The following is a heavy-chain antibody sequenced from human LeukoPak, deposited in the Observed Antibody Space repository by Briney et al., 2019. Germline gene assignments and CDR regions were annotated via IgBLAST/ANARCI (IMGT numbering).Heavy chain of an antibody. J-gene: IGHJ4*02. CDR3: ASGGFLERTFDY. D-gene: IGHD3-3*01. Sequence: ASVKVSCKASGGTFSSYAISWVRQAPGQGLEWMGIINPSGGSTSYAQKFQGRVTMTRDTPTSTVYMELSSLRSEDTAVYYCASGGFLERTFDYWGQGTMVTVSS. CDR1: GGTFSSYA. V-gene: IGHV1-46*01. CDR2: INPSGGST.